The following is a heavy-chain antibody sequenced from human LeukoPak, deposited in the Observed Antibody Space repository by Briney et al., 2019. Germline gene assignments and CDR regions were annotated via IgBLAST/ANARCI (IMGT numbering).Heavy chain of an antibody. CDR1: GGSISSYY. CDR2: IYNIGNT. J-gene: IGHJ4*02. Sequence: SETLSLTCTVSGGSISSYYWNWVRQPPGKGLEWIGYIYNIGNTNYNPSLKSRVNISIDTSKNQFSLRLSSVTAADTAVYYCARRGGYGSGSYALNFWGQGTLVTVSS. V-gene: IGHV4-59*08. CDR3: ARRGGYGSGSYALNF. D-gene: IGHD3-10*01.